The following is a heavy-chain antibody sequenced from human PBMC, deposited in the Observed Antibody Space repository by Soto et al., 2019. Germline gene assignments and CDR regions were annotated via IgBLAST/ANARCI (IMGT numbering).Heavy chain of an antibody. CDR3: ARDRSYGYFGY. V-gene: IGHV4-30-2*01. CDR1: GGSISSGGYS. CDR2: IYHSGST. Sequence: SEILSLTCAVSGGSISSGGYSWSWIRQPPGKGLEWIGYIYHSGSTYYNPSLKSRVTISVDRSKNQFSLKLSSVTAADTAVYYCARDRSYGYFGYWGQGTLVTVSS. D-gene: IGHD5-18*01. J-gene: IGHJ4*02.